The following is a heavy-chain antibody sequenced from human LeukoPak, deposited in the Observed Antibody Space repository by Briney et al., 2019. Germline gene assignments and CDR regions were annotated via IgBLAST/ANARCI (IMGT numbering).Heavy chain of an antibody. V-gene: IGHV3-30*02. Sequence: GGSLRLSCAASGFTFSSYGMEWVRQAPGKGLEWGAFIRYDGSDKYYADSVKGRFTISRDNSKNTLYLQMNSLRAEDTAVYYCAKDVSSTRGFDYWGQGTLVTVSS. J-gene: IGHJ4*02. CDR3: AKDVSSTRGFDY. CDR2: IRYDGSDK. D-gene: IGHD4-11*01. CDR1: GFTFSSYG.